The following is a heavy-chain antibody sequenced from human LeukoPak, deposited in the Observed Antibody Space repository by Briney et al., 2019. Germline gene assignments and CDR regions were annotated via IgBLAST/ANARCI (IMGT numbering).Heavy chain of an antibody. V-gene: IGHV3-30*18. Sequence: GRSLRLSCAASGFTFSSYGMHWVRQAPGKGLEWVAVISYDGSNKYYADSVKGRFTISRDNSKNTLYLQMNSLRAEDTAVYYCAKSSWPSWDWFDPWGQGTLVTVSS. CDR3: AKSSWPSWDWFDP. J-gene: IGHJ5*02. D-gene: IGHD7-27*01. CDR2: ISYDGSNK. CDR1: GFTFSSYG.